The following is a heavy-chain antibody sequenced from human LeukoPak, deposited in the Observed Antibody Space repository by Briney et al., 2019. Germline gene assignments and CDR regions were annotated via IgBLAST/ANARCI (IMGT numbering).Heavy chain of an antibody. V-gene: IGHV4-30-2*01. CDR2: IYHSGST. CDR3: ARGVSAAGHLFDY. D-gene: IGHD6-13*01. Sequence: PSQTLSLTCAVSGGSISSGGYSWSWIRQPPGKGLEWIGYIYHSGSTYYNPSLKSRVTISVDWSKNQFSLKLSSVTAADTAVYYCARGVSAAGHLFDYWGQGTLVTVSS. J-gene: IGHJ4*02. CDR1: GGSISSGGYS.